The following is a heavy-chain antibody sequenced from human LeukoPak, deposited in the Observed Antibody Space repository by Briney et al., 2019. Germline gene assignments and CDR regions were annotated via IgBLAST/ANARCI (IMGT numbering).Heavy chain of an antibody. D-gene: IGHD1-14*01. V-gene: IGHV4-59*08. CDR3: ARHRGLTDSYYPFDP. Sequence: PSETLSLTCTVSGGSISGYYWSWIRQPPGKGLECIGYIYYSGSTNYNPSLKSRVTISVDTSRNQFSLKLTSVTAADTAVYYCARHRGLTDSYYPFDPWGQGTLVTVSS. CDR2: IYYSGST. J-gene: IGHJ5*02. CDR1: GGSISGYY.